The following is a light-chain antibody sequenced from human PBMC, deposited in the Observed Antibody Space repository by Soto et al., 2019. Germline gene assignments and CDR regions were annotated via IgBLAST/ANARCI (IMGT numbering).Light chain of an antibody. Sequence: DIQMTQSPSTLSASVGDRVTITCRASQSISGWLAWYQHKPGKAPKLLIYDASSLESGVPSRFSGSGSETKFTLTISSLQPDDFATYYCQQYFSPWTFGQGTKVEIK. CDR2: DAS. J-gene: IGKJ1*01. CDR3: QQYFSPWT. CDR1: QSISGW. V-gene: IGKV1-5*01.